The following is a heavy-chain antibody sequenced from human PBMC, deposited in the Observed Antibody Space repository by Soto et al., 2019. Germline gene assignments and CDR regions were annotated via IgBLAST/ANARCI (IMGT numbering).Heavy chain of an antibody. Sequence: DSLQVSCTASGYTFTSYDINWVRQATGQGLEWMGWMNPNSGNTGYAQKFQGRVTMTRNTSISTAYMELSSLRSEDTAVYYCARGELAARNYYYYGMSGWGKGTTVSV. CDR1: GYTFTSYD. V-gene: IGHV1-8*01. CDR3: ARGELAARNYYYYGMSG. CDR2: MNPNSGNT. D-gene: IGHD6-6*01. J-gene: IGHJ6*04.